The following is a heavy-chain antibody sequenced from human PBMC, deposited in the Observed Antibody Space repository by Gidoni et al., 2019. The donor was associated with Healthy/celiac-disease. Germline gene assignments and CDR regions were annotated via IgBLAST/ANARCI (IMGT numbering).Heavy chain of an antibody. J-gene: IGHJ4*02. CDR2: ISYDGSNK. V-gene: IGHV3-30*18. D-gene: IGHD5-18*01. CDR1: GFTFSSYG. CDR3: AKGSGYGYPFFAY. Sequence: QVQLVESGGGVVQPGRSLRLSCAASGFTFSSYGMHLVRQAPGKGLEWVAVISYDGSNKYYADSVKGRFTISRDNSKNTLYLQMNSLRAEDTAVYYCAKGSGYGYPFFAYWGQGTLVTVSS.